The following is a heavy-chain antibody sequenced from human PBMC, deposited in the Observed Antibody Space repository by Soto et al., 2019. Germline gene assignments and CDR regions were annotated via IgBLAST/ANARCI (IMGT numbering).Heavy chain of an antibody. CDR2: SSAYNGNA. V-gene: IGHV1-18*04. J-gene: IGHJ5*02. CDR1: GYTFTNYG. D-gene: IGHD3-3*01. CDR3: ARGSRFDWFDP. Sequence: SVKFSCKASGYTFTNYGFTWVRQAPGQGREWRGWSSAYNGNANYGQNFQGTGTMTTDTATSTAHMELRILRYDDTAIYYCARGSRFDWFDPWGQGTLVSAYS.